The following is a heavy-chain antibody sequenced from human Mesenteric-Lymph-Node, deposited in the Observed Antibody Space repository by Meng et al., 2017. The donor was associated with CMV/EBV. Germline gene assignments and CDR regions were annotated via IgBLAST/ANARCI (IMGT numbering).Heavy chain of an antibody. J-gene: IGHJ6*02. V-gene: IGHV4-59*01. Sequence: ESLKISCTVSGASISTYYWTWIRQPPGKGLEWIGYFYYTGYTNYNPSLKSRATISADTYKNQFSLKLSSVTAADTAVYYCATGTYYCSTTSCYPDVWGQGTTVTVSS. CDR1: GASISTYY. D-gene: IGHD2-2*01. CDR3: ATGTYYCSTTSCYPDV. CDR2: FYYTGYT.